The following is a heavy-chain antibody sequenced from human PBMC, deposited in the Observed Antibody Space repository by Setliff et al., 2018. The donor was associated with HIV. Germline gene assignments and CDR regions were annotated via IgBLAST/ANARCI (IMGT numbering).Heavy chain of an antibody. V-gene: IGHV3-30*04. CDR2: ISYDGSKK. CDR3: ARHRIVKAYYYYMDV. J-gene: IGHJ6*03. D-gene: IGHD3-16*02. Sequence: GGSLRLSCAASGFTFNNCPMHWVRQVPGKGLEWVADISYDGSKKNYADSVKGRFTVSRDNSKNTLYLQMDSLRIEDTALYYCARHRIVKAYYYYMDVWGKGTTVTVSS. CDR1: GFTFNNCP.